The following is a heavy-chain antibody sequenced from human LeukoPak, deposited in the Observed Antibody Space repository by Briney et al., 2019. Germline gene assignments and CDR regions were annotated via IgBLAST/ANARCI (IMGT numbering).Heavy chain of an antibody. V-gene: IGHV4-39*01. CDR2: IYYSGRT. J-gene: IGHJ4*02. Sequence: SETLSLTCTVSGGSISSSNYYWGWIRQPPGKGLEWIGSIYYSGRTYYNPSLKSRVTISVDTSKNQFSPKLSSVTAADTAVYFCARHTYSGYDYPFDYWGQGTLVTVSS. D-gene: IGHD5-12*01. CDR1: GGSISSSNYY. CDR3: ARHTYSGYDYPFDY.